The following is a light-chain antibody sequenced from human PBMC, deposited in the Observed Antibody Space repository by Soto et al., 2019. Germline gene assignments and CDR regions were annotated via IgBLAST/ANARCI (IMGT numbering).Light chain of an antibody. J-gene: IGKJ5*01. CDR1: QIVSSY. Sequence: VLTKSAATLSLSPGERATLFCRAKQIVSSYSACYQQKASQAPRLLIYDASYRATGIPARFSSGGSGTDFTLTISRQEAEDFVVYCCQQRSYWSTFGQGTRLEIK. V-gene: IGKV3-11*01. CDR3: QQRSYWST. CDR2: DAS.